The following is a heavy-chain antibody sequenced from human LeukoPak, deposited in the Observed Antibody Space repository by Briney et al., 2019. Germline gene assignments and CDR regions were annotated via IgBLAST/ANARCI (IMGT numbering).Heavy chain of an antibody. Sequence: SETLSLTCTVSGGSISSGSYYGSWIRQPAGKGLDWIGRIYTSGSTNYNPSLKSRVTISVDTSKNHFSLKLSSVTAADTAVYYCARENILTGCFDYWGQGTLVTVSS. J-gene: IGHJ4*02. CDR1: GGSISSGSYY. CDR3: ARENILTGCFDY. D-gene: IGHD3-9*01. V-gene: IGHV4-61*02. CDR2: IYTSGST.